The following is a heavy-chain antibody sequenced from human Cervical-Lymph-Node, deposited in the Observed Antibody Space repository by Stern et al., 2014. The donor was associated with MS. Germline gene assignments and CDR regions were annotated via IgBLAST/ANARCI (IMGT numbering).Heavy chain of an antibody. Sequence: QVQLVQSGAEVKKPGASVKVSCKASGYTFTSYAMHWVRQAPGQRLEWMGWINAGNGNTKYSQKFQGRVTITRDTSASTAYMELSSLRSEDTAVYYCARLQVRGVMGFQHWGQGTLVTVSS. D-gene: IGHD3-10*01. CDR1: GYTFTSYA. J-gene: IGHJ1*01. CDR2: INAGNGNT. CDR3: ARLQVRGVMGFQH. V-gene: IGHV1-3*01.